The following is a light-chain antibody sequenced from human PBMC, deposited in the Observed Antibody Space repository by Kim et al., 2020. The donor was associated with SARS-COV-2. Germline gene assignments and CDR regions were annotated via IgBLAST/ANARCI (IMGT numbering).Light chain of an antibody. CDR2: GAC. CDR3: QQYATSLRT. V-gene: IGKV3-20*01. CDR1: QSVSSSY. Sequence: PGERATVSCRDSQSVSSSYLAGYQQKPGKAPRLRIYGACSGAIGIPDRFSGSGSGTDFTLTIRRLEPEDFAVYYCQQYATSLRTFGQGTKVDIK. J-gene: IGKJ1*01.